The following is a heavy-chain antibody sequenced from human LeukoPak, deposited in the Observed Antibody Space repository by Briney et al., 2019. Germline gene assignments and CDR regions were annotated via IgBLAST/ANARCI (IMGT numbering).Heavy chain of an antibody. CDR1: GYTFTSYA. V-gene: IGHV7-4-1*02. CDR3: ARESMATITPFDY. CDR2: INTNTGNP. J-gene: IGHJ4*02. D-gene: IGHD5-24*01. Sequence: ASVTVSCTASGYTFTSYAMNWVRQAPGQGLEWMGWINTNTGNPTYAQGFTGRFVFSLDTSVSTAYLQISSLKAEDTAVYYCARESMATITPFDYWGQGTLVTVSS.